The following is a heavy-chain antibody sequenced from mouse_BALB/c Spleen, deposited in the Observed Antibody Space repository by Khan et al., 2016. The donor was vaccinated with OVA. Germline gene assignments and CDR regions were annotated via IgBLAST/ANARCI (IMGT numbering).Heavy chain of an antibody. J-gene: IGHJ2*02. CDR2: ISYSGNT. D-gene: IGHD1-1*01. CDR1: GYSITSDYA. V-gene: IGHV3-2*02. Sequence: VQLKQSGPGLVKPSQSLSLTCTVTGYSITSDYAWNGNRQFPGNKLEWMGFISYSGNTKYNQSLKSRFTMTRDTSKNKFYLELNSVTTGDTTTYYCSRVYGGDFDYWGQGTSLTVSS. CDR3: SRVYGGDFDY.